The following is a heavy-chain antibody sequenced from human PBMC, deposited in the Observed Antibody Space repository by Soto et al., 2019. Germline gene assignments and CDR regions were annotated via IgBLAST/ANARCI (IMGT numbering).Heavy chain of an antibody. D-gene: IGHD3-9*01. V-gene: IGHV1-18*01. Sequence: QVQLVQCGAEVKKPGASVKVSCTASGYTFTSYGISWVRQAPGQGLEWMGWISAYNGNTNYAQKLQGRVTITKDTSTITAERELRSLRSDDTAVYYWARGIMLTGETFDYWGQGPLGTVSS. CDR1: GYTFTSYG. CDR3: ARGIMLTGETFDY. CDR2: ISAYNGNT. J-gene: IGHJ4*02.